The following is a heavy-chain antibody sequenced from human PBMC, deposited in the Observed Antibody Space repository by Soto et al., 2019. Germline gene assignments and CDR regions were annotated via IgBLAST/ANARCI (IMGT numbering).Heavy chain of an antibody. J-gene: IGHJ4*02. D-gene: IGHD3-10*01. CDR1: GFAFSHYS. CDR3: TRGYDSGSYSPTF. Sequence: EVQLVESGGGLVKPGGSLSLSCAGSGFAFSHYSMTWVRQATGKGLEWVSSISGSSNSIYYADSVKGRFAVSRDNAKNSLYLQMDSLRAEDTAVYYCTRGYDSGSYSPTFWGQGALVTVSS. V-gene: IGHV3-21*01. CDR2: ISGSSNSI.